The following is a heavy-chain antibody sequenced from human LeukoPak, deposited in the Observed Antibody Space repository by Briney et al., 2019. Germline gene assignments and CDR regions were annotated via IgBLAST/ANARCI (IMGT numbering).Heavy chain of an antibody. Sequence: GGSLRLSCAASEFSFSRSWMNWVRQAPGKGLEWVSYISSGGSNVNYADSVKGRFLISRDNAKNSLYLQINSLRAEDTAVYYCARRFKGAMDVWGQGTTGTVSS. CDR3: ARRFKGAMDV. CDR1: EFSFSRSW. V-gene: IGHV3-48*03. J-gene: IGHJ6*02. CDR2: ISSGGSNV.